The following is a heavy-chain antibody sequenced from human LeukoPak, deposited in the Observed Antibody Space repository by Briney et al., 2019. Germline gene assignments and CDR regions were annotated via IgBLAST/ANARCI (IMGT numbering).Heavy chain of an antibody. CDR2: IYSSGSA. D-gene: IGHD6-6*01. CDR3: ARGGAARLLPYGMDV. J-gene: IGHJ6*02. V-gene: IGHV4-61*08. Sequence: SETLSLTCTVSGDSVASGGYYWSWIRQPPGKGLEWIGCIYSSGSANYNPSLQSRVTLSVDTSKNQFSLNLSSVTAADTAVYYCARGGAARLLPYGMDVWGQGTTVTVSS. CDR1: GDSVASGGYY.